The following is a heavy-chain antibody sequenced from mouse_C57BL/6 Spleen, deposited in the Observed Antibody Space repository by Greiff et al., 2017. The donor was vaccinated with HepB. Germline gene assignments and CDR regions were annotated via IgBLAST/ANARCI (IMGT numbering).Heavy chain of an antibody. Sequence: QVQLQQSGAELVRPGASVKLSCKASGYTFTDYYINWVKQRPGQGLEWIARIYPGSGNTYYNEKFKGKATLTAEKSSSTAYMQLSSLTSEDSAVYFCAKSGGLPAWFAYWGQGTLVTVSA. D-gene: IGHD2-4*01. V-gene: IGHV1-76*01. CDR3: AKSGGLPAWFAY. CDR2: IYPGSGNT. CDR1: GYTFTDYY. J-gene: IGHJ3*01.